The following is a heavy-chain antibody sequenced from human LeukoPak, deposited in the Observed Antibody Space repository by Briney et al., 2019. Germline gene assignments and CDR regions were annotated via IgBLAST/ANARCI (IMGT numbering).Heavy chain of an antibody. CDR1: GGSISSGDYY. Sequence: SETLSLTCTVSGGSISSGDYYWSWIRQPPGKGLEWIGYVYYSGSTYYNPSLKSRVTISVDTSKNQFSLKLSSVTAADTAVYYCARVLGSYGSGPYPDYWGQGTLVTVSS. D-gene: IGHD3-10*01. CDR2: VYYSGST. V-gene: IGHV4-30-4*01. CDR3: ARVLGSYGSGPYPDY. J-gene: IGHJ4*02.